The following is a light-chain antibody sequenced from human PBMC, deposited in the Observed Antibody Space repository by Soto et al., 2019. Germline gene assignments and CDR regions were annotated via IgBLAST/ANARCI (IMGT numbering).Light chain of an antibody. CDR3: HQDNSFPYT. J-gene: IGKJ2*01. CDR1: QGISSW. Sequence: DIQMTQPPSSVSASVGDRVTITYRASQGISSWLAWYQQKPGKAPKILIYAASSLQSGVPSRFSGSRSSAYFSLTISCLKPEDFATYYDHQDNSFPYTFGQGTKLEIK. CDR2: AAS. V-gene: IGKV1-12*02.